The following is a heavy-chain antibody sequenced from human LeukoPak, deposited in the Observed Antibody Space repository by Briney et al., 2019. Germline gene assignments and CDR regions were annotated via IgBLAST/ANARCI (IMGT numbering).Heavy chain of an antibody. CDR3: AKVRPSDYYFDY. CDR1: GFTFQDHG. V-gene: IGHV3-20*04. Sequence: GGSLRLSCEASGFTFQDHGMNWVRQAPGKGLEWVSGISWNSRSSQYADSVKGRFTISRDNAKKSLYLQMNSLRAEDTAVYYCAKVRPSDYYFDYWGQGTLVTVSS. D-gene: IGHD2-21*02. CDR2: ISWNSRSS. J-gene: IGHJ4*02.